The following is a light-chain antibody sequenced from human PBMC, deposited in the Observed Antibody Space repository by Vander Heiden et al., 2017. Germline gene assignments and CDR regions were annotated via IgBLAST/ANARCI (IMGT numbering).Light chain of an antibody. CDR1: QSVLSSSNNKNY. V-gene: IGKV4-1*01. Sequence: IVMTQSPGTLAVSLGERATINCKASQSVLSSSNNKNYLTWFQQKPGQTPKLLIYWGSTRESGVPDRFSGSGSGRDFTLTISSLQAEDVAVYYCQKYYNIPRTFGQGTKVEIK. CDR2: WGS. CDR3: QKYYNIPRT. J-gene: IGKJ1*01.